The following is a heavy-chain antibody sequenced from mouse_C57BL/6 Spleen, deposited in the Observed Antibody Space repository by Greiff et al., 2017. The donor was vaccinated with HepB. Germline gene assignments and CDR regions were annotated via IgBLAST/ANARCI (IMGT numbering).Heavy chain of an antibody. D-gene: IGHD1-1*01. CDR2: IRNKANGYTT. Sequence: EVKLVESGGGLVQPGGSLSLSCAASGFTFTDYYMSWVRQPPGKALEWLGFIRNKANGYTTEYSASVKGRFTISRDNSQSILYLQMNALRAEDSATYYCAGGGTTVVEPFDYWGQGTTLTVSS. J-gene: IGHJ2*01. CDR1: GFTFTDYY. CDR3: AGGGTTVVEPFDY. V-gene: IGHV7-3*01.